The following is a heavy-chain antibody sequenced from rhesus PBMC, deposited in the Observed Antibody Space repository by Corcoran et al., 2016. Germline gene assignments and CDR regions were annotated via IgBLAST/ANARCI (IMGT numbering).Heavy chain of an antibody. Sequence: EVQLVESGGGLVQPGGSLRLSCAASGFTFSDHYMDWVRQAPGKGLELVSSISSGSGSTTLYPDSGKGRFTISRDNAKNTVYLQMNSLRAEDTAVYYCASNSGSYYYGYWGQGVLVTVSS. CDR1: GFTFSDHY. V-gene: IGHV3-110*02. CDR3: ASNSGSYYYGY. D-gene: IGHD3-16*01. CDR2: ISSGSGSTT. J-gene: IGHJ4*01.